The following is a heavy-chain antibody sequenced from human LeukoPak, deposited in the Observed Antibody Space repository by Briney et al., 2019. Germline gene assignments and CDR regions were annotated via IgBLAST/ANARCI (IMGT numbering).Heavy chain of an antibody. V-gene: IGHV3-30-3*01. D-gene: IGHD3-22*01. CDR2: ISYDGSNK. CDR1: GFTFSSYA. J-gene: IGHJ5*02. CDR3: ARDDSSGYYYGFWFDP. Sequence: GGSLRLSCAASGFTFSSYAMHWVREAPGQGLEWVAVISYDGSNKYYADSVKGRFTISRDNSKNTLYLQMTSLRAEDTAVYYCARDDSSGYYYGFWFDPWGKGTLVTVSS.